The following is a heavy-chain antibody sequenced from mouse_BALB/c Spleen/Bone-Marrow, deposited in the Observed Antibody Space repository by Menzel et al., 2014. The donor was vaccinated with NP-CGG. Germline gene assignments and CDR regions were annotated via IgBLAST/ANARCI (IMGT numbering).Heavy chain of an antibody. CDR2: INPYNGGS. CDR3: AGEGDGSSYGFAY. J-gene: IGHJ3*01. V-gene: IGHV1-18*01. D-gene: IGHD1-1*01. Sequence: VQLQQSGPELVKPGASMKISCKASGYSFAGYTMNWVKQSHGKNLEWIGLINPYNGGSSYNQKFKGKATLTVDKSSSTAYMELLSLTSEDSAVYYCAGEGDGSSYGFAYWGQGTLVTVSA. CDR1: GYSFAGYT.